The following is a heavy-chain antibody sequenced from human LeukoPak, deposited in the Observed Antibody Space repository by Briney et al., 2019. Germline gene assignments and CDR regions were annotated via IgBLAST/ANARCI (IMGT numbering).Heavy chain of an antibody. V-gene: IGHV1-2*02. CDR2: INPNSGAT. D-gene: IGHD6-13*01. CDR3: ARAHLIAAAGYNWFDP. J-gene: IGHJ5*02. Sequence: ASVKVSCKASGYTFTAFYMHWVRQAPGQGLEWLGWINPNSGATNYAQKFQGRVTMTRDTSISTAYMELSRLRSDDTAVYYCARAHLIAAAGYNWFDPWGQGTLVTVSS. CDR1: GYTFTAFY.